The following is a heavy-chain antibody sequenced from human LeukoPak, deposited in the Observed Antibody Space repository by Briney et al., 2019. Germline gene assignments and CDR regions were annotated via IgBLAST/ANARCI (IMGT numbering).Heavy chain of an antibody. CDR1: GYTFTSYG. CDR3: IAAATVEY. CDR2: INPNSGGT. Sequence: GASVKVSCKASGYTFTSYGISWVRQAPGQGLEWVGWINPNSGGTNYAQKFQGRVTMTRDTSISTAYMELSRLRSDDTAVYYCIAAATVEYWGQGTLVTVSS. D-gene: IGHD6-13*01. J-gene: IGHJ4*02. V-gene: IGHV1-2*02.